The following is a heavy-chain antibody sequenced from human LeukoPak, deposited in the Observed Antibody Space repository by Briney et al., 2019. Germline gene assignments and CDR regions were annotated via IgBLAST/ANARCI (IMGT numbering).Heavy chain of an antibody. V-gene: IGHV3-53*01. CDR2: IHTGGSA. CDR1: GGSFSGYY. D-gene: IGHD1-7*01. J-gene: IGHJ3*02. CDR3: ARPKNRENYWRAFDI. Sequence: ETLSLTCAVYGGSFSGYYWSWVRQAPGKGLEWVSVIHTGGSAYYADSVKGRFIISRDNSKTTLYLQINNLRAEDTAVYYCARPKNRENYWRAFDIWGQGTMVTVSS.